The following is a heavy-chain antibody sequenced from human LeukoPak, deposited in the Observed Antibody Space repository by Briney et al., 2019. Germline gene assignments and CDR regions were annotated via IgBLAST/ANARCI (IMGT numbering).Heavy chain of an antibody. CDR3: AKGQAPYGDPEDWFDP. Sequence: GGSLRLSCVASGFNFDDYAMHWVRQAPGKGLEWVSGISWNSVSIRYADSAKGRFTISRDNAKNSVHLQMNSLRAEDTAFYYCAKGQAPYGDPEDWFDPWGQGTLVTVSS. V-gene: IGHV3-9*01. D-gene: IGHD4-17*01. J-gene: IGHJ5*02. CDR2: ISWNSVSI. CDR1: GFNFDDYA.